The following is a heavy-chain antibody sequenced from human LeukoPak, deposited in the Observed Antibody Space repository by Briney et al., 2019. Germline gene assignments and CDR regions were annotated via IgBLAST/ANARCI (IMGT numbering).Heavy chain of an antibody. J-gene: IGHJ4*02. D-gene: IGHD2-15*01. CDR3: ARVKGGGGFDY. CDR2: ISYDGSNK. Sequence: GRSLRLSCAASGFTFSSYAMHWVRQAPGKGLEWVAVISYDGSNKYYADSVKGRFTISRDNSKNTLYLQMNSLRAEDTAVYYCARVKGGGGFDYWGQGTLATVSS. V-gene: IGHV3-30*04. CDR1: GFTFSSYA.